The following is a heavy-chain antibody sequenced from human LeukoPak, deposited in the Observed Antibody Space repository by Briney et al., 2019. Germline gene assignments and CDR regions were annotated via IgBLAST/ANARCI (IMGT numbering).Heavy chain of an antibody. Sequence: SVKVSCKASRGTFSSYAISWVRQAPGQGLEWMGRIIPILGIANYAQKFQGRVTITADKSTSTAYMELSSLRSEDTAVYYCASSIGNYGSGSYYYYWGQGTLVTVSS. D-gene: IGHD3-10*01. CDR3: ASSIGNYGSGSYYYY. V-gene: IGHV1-69*04. CDR2: IIPILGIA. J-gene: IGHJ4*02. CDR1: RGTFSSYA.